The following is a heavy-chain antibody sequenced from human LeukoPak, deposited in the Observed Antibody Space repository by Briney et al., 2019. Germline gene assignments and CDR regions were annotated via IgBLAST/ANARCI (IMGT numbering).Heavy chain of an antibody. J-gene: IGHJ3*02. V-gene: IGHV3-23*01. Sequence: GGSLRLSCAASGFIFNNYAMTWVRQAPGKGLEWVSAISGGGSTYYADSVKGRFTISRDNPKNALYLQMNSLRAEDAAVYYCAKSRWETYAVRAFDIWGQGTMVTVS. D-gene: IGHD1-26*01. CDR3: AKSRWETYAVRAFDI. CDR2: ISGGGST. CDR1: GFIFNNYA.